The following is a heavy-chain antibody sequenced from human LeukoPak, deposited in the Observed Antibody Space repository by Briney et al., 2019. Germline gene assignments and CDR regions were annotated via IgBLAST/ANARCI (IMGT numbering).Heavy chain of an antibody. CDR1: GFTFSDSP. V-gene: IGHV3-73*01. CDR2: ITNKANSYAT. Sequence: PGGSLRLSCAASGFTFSDSPMHWVRQASGKGREWVGRITNKANSYATAYAESVKGRFTISRDDSKNTAYLQMNSLQTEDTAVYYCTRLPTLKTFDYWGQGILVTVSS. J-gene: IGHJ4*02. D-gene: IGHD4-17*01. CDR3: TRLPTLKTFDY.